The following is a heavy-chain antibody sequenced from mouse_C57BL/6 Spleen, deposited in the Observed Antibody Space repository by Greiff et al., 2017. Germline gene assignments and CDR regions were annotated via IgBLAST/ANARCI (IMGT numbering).Heavy chain of an antibody. Sequence: VQVVESGAELARPGASVKMSCKASGYTFTSYTMHWVKQRPGQGLEWIGYINPSSGYTKYNQKFKDKATLTADKSSSTAYMQLSSLTSEDSAVYYCARPYDGYYGFAYWGQGTLVTVSA. CDR3: ARPYDGYYGFAY. CDR1: GYTFTSYT. CDR2: INPSSGYT. J-gene: IGHJ3*01. D-gene: IGHD2-3*01. V-gene: IGHV1-4*01.